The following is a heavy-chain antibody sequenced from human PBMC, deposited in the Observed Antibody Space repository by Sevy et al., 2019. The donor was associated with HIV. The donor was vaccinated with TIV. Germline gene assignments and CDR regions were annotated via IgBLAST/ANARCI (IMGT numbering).Heavy chain of an antibody. J-gene: IGHJ4*02. V-gene: IGHV1-69*06. CDR1: GGIFSRYP. CDR2: IIPVSGTP. D-gene: IGHD2-21*02. CDR3: VSADEGDPRFDLDY. Sequence: ASVKVSCKASGGIFSRYPISWVRQAPGQRLEWMGGIIPVSGTPKYAQKFQGRVTITADKLTSTVYMDLSSLRSEDTAVYYCVSADEGDPRFDLDYWGQGTLVTVSS.